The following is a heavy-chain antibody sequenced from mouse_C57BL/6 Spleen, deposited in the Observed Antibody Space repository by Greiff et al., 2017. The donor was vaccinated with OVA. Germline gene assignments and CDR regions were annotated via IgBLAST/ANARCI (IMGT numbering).Heavy chain of an antibody. Sequence: VQLQQSGAELVMPGASVKLSCKASGYTFTSYWMHWVKQRPGQGLEWIGEIDPSDSYTNYNQKFKGKSTLTVDKSSSTAYMQLSSLTSEDSAVYYCARLITTVGRYFDVWGTGTTVTVSS. CDR1: GYTFTSYW. D-gene: IGHD1-1*01. CDR3: ARLITTVGRYFDV. CDR2: IDPSDSYT. V-gene: IGHV1-69*01. J-gene: IGHJ1*03.